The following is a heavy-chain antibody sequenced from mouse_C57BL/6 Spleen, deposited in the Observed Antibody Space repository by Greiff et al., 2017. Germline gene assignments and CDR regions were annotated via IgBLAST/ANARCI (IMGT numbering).Heavy chain of an antibody. D-gene: IGHD5-1*01. V-gene: IGHV5-4*03. CDR3: ARVRSTFAY. Sequence: EVKLVESGGGLVKPGGSLKLSCAASGFTFSSYAMSWVRQTPEKRLEWVATISDGGSYTYYPDNVKGRVTISRDNAKNNLYLQMSHLKSEDTAMYYCARVRSTFAYWGQGTLVTVSA. J-gene: IGHJ3*01. CDR2: ISDGGSYT. CDR1: GFTFSSYA.